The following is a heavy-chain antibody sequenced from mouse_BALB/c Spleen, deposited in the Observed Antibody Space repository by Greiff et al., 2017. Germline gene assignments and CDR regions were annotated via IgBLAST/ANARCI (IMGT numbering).Heavy chain of an antibody. CDR2: IDPANGNT. J-gene: IGHJ4*01. Sequence: EVKLQESGAELVKPGASVKLSCTASGFNIKDTYMHWVKQRPEQGLEWIGRIDPANGNTKYDPKFQGKATITADTSSNTAYLQLSSLTSEDTAVYYCARYDYDNYAMDYWGQGTSVTVSS. D-gene: IGHD2-4*01. V-gene: IGHV14-3*02. CDR1: GFNIKDTY. CDR3: ARYDYDNYAMDY.